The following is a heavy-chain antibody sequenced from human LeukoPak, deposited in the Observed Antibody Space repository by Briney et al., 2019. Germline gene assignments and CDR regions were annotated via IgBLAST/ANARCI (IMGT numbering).Heavy chain of an antibody. D-gene: IGHD3/OR15-3a*01. CDR2: ISSGSNYI. J-gene: IGHJ6*02. Sequence: GGSLRLSCAASGFSFSSYSINWIRQTPGKGLEWVSSISSGSNYIYYADSVKGRFIISRDNAENSLHLQMNSLRAEDTAVYYCARDDLGTSYFYYGMDVWGQGTTVTVSS. CDR3: ARDDLGTSYFYYGMDV. V-gene: IGHV3-21*01. CDR1: GFSFSSYS.